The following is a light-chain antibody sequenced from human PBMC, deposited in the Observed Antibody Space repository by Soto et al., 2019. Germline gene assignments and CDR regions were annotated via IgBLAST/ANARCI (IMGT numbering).Light chain of an antibody. CDR1: QSISSY. V-gene: IGKV1-39*01. Sequence: DIQMAQSPSSLSAYVGDRVTITCRASQSISSYLNWYQQKPGKAPKXMIYAASSLQSGVPSRFSGSGSGTEFTLTISSLQPDDVATYYCQRYNSYSWTFGQGTKVDIK. CDR2: AAS. J-gene: IGKJ1*01. CDR3: QRYNSYSWT.